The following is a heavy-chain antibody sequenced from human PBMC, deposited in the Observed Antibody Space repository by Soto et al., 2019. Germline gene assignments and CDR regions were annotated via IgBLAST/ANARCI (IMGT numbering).Heavy chain of an antibody. J-gene: IGHJ6*02. CDR2: IYPGDSDT. V-gene: IGHV5-51*01. CDR3: ARAVVGRYIAAAGTSYYGMDV. CDR1: GYSFTSYW. D-gene: IGHD6-13*01. Sequence: PGESLKISCKGSGYSFTSYWIGWVRQMPGKGLEWMGIIYPGDSDTRYSPSFQGQVTISADKSISTAYLQWSSLKASDTAMYYCARAVVGRYIAAAGTSYYGMDVWGQGTTVTVSS.